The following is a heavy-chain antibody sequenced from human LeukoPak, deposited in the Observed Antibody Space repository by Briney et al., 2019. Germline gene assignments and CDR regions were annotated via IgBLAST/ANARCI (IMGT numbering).Heavy chain of an antibody. D-gene: IGHD5-24*01. J-gene: IGHJ5*02. CDR3: ARGQDDYISFYTWFDP. V-gene: IGHV4-31*03. CDR1: GGSISSGGYY. Sequence: PSETLSLTCTVSGGSISSGGYYWSWIRQHPGKGLKWIGYVYYSGNTYYSPSLKSRVTISIDTSKNQFSLKLSSVTAADTAVYYCARGQDDYISFYTWFDPWGQGTLVTVSS. CDR2: VYYSGNT.